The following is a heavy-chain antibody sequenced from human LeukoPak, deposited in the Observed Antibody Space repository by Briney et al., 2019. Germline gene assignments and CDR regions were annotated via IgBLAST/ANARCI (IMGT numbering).Heavy chain of an antibody. D-gene: IGHD3-22*01. V-gene: IGHV4-34*01. CDR2: INHSGST. J-gene: IGHJ6*03. Sequence: PSETLSLTCAVYGGSFSGYYWSWIRQPPGKGLEWIGEINHSGSTNYNPSLKSRVTISVDTSKNQFSLKLSSVTAADTALYYCARGRVTMIVVVNSYYYSMDVWGKGTTVTVSS. CDR1: GGSFSGYY. CDR3: ARGRVTMIVVVNSYYYSMDV.